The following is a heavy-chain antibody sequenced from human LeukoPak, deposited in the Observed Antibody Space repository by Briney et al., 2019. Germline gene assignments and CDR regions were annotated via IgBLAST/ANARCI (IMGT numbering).Heavy chain of an antibody. CDR3: ARDSKQHPGFDAFDI. D-gene: IGHD6-13*01. Sequence: GRSLRLSCAASGFTFSSYGMHWVRQAPGKGLEWVAVIWYDGSNKYYADSVKGRFTISRDNSKNTLYLQMNSLRAEDTAVYYCARDSKQHPGFDAFDIWGQGTMVSVSS. CDR1: GFTFSSYG. V-gene: IGHV3-33*01. J-gene: IGHJ3*02. CDR2: IWYDGSNK.